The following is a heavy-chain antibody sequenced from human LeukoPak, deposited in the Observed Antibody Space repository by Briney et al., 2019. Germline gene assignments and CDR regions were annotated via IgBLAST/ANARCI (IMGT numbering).Heavy chain of an antibody. Sequence: GASVKVSCKASGYIFTGYYMHWVRQAPGQGLEWMGWINPNSGGTNYAQKFQGRVTMTRETSISTAYMELSRLRSDDTAVYYCARAFGSGFTLNWFDPWGQGTLVTVSS. J-gene: IGHJ5*02. D-gene: IGHD6-19*01. CDR3: ARAFGSGFTLNWFDP. V-gene: IGHV1-2*02. CDR1: GYIFTGYY. CDR2: INPNSGGT.